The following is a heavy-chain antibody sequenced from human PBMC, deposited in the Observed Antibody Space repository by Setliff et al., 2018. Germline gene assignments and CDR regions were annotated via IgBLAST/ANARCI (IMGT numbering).Heavy chain of an antibody. D-gene: IGHD3-3*01. CDR2: INHSGNT. CDR1: GDSISSGNW. J-gene: IGHJ6*03. Sequence: SETLSLTCAVSGDSISSGNWWSWVRQPPEKGLEWIGEINHSGNTNYNPSLKSRVTISVDKSTNQFSLKLNSVTAADTAVYYCARMSGFQYMDVWGKGTTVTVSS. CDR3: ARMSGFQYMDV. V-gene: IGHV4-4*02.